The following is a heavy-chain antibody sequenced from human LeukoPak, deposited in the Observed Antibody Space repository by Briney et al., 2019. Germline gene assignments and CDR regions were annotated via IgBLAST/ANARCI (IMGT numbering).Heavy chain of an antibody. CDR1: GFTFSSYS. J-gene: IGHJ6*03. Sequence: PGGSLRLSCAASGFTFSSYSMNWVRQAPGKGLEWVSSISSSSSYIYYADSVKGRFTISRDNAKNSLYLQMNSLRAEDTAVYYCARDRGDYYYYYMDVWGKGTTVTVSS. V-gene: IGHV3-21*01. D-gene: IGHD3-16*01. CDR3: ARDRGDYYYYYMDV. CDR2: ISSSSSYI.